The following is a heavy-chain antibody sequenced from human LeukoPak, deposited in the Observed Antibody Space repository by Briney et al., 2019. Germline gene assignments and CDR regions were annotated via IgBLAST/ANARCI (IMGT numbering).Heavy chain of an antibody. V-gene: IGHV1-69*05. D-gene: IGHD3-22*01. Sequence: GASVKVSCKASGGTFSSYAISWVRRAPGQGLEWMGGIIPIFGTANYAQKFQGRVTITTDESTSTAYMELSSLRSEDTAVYYCARPPLPYYYDSSGTKGYAFDIWGQGTMVTVSS. CDR2: IIPIFGTA. CDR1: GGTFSSYA. CDR3: ARPPLPYYYDSSGTKGYAFDI. J-gene: IGHJ3*02.